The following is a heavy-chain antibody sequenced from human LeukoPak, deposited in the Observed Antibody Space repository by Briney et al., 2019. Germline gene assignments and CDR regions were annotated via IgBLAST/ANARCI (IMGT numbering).Heavy chain of an antibody. CDR1: GGTFSSYA. CDR2: IIPIFGTA. CDR3: AREGRIAAAGTNWFDP. J-gene: IGHJ5*02. V-gene: IGHV1-69*05. Sequence: GSSAKVSCKASGGTFSSYAISWVRQAPGQGLEWMGGIIPIFGTANYAQKFQGRVTITTDESTSTAHMELSSLRSEDTAVYYCAREGRIAAAGTNWFDPWGQGTLVTVSS. D-gene: IGHD6-13*01.